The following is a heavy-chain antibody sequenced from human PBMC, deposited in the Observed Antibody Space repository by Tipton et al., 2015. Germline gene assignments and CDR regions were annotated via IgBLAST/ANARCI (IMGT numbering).Heavy chain of an antibody. CDR2: ISSSANTI. D-gene: IGHD4-11*01. J-gene: IGHJ5*02. V-gene: IGHV3-11*01. CDR3: AKDGNYVDYWFDP. Sequence: SLRLSCAASGFTFSDYYISWIRQAPGKGLEWVSYISSSANTIYYADSVKGRFTISRNTSKDTLYLQMTSLRADDTAVYYCAKDGNYVDYWFDPWGQGTLVTVSS. CDR1: GFTFSDYY.